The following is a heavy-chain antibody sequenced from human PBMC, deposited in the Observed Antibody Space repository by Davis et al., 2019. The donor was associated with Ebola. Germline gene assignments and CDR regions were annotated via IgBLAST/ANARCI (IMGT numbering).Heavy chain of an antibody. CDR1: GYSFANYG. CDR3: ARAQFPTTSDH. D-gene: IGHD1-1*01. CDR2: INPHNGNT. V-gene: IGHV1-18*01. Sequence: ASVKVSCKTSGYSFANYGITWVRQAPGQGLEWMGWINPHNGNTNYAQNVQGRVTMTTDTSTSTAYMEVGSLKSDDTAVYYCARAQFPTTSDHWGQGTLVTVSS. J-gene: IGHJ4*02.